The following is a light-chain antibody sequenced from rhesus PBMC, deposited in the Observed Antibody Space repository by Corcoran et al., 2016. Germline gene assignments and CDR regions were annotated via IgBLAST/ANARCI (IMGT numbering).Light chain of an antibody. J-gene: IGKJ3*01. V-gene: IGKV1-74*01. CDR2: QAS. CDR1: ENVNNY. CDR3: QQGYDTPVS. Sequence: DIQMTQSPSSLSASVGDRVTITCRASENVNNYLNWYQQKPGKAPKFLISQASTLQSGVPSRFTGSGSGTDYTFTISSLQPEDVATYYCQQGYDTPVSFGPGTKVDLK.